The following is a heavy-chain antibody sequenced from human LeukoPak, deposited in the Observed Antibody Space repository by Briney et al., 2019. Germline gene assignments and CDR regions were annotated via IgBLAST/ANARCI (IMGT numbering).Heavy chain of an antibody. Sequence: ASVKVSCKASGYTFTSYGISWVRQAPGQGLEWMGWISAYNGNTNYAQRLQGRVTMTTDTSTSTAYMELRSLRSDDTAVYYCARDVQTRGPPQVVSWFDPWGQGTLVTVSS. J-gene: IGHJ5*02. V-gene: IGHV1-18*01. CDR3: ARDVQTRGPPQVVSWFDP. CDR2: ISAYNGNT. D-gene: IGHD1-1*01. CDR1: GYTFTSYG.